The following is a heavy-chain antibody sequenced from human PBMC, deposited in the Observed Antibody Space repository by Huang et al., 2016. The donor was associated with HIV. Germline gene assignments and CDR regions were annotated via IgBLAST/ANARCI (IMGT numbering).Heavy chain of an antibody. CDR3: ARDHQSPYYDVLTASLFYYYYGMDV. CDR2: IYTRGNT. J-gene: IGHJ6*02. V-gene: IGHV4-4*07. Sequence: QVQLQESGPGLVKPSETLSLICTVSGGSISGYSWSWIRQPAGKGLEWLGHIYTRGNTNDNPSLKSRVNMSVDTSKNHFSLKLSSVTAADTAVYYCARDHQSPYYDVLTASLFYYYYGMDVWGQGTTVTVSS. CDR1: GGSISGYS. D-gene: IGHD3-9*01.